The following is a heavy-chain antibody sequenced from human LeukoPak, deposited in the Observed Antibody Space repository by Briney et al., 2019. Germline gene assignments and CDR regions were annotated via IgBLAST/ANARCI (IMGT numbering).Heavy chain of an antibody. Sequence: GGSLRLSCAASGFTFSSYEMNWIRQAPGKGLEWISYISNSGSTKYYADSVKGRFTISRDNAKNSVFLQMNSLRAEDTAVYYCAAVIDYWGQGTLVTVSS. J-gene: IGHJ4*02. V-gene: IGHV3-48*03. CDR1: GFTFSSYE. CDR3: AAVIDY. CDR2: ISNSGSTK.